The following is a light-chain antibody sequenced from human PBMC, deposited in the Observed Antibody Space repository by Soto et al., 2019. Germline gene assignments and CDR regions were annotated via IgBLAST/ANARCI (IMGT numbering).Light chain of an antibody. Sequence: DLQMTQSPSSLSAFVGDRITITCRASQTISNFLNWYQQKPGKPPRLVIYAASTLQGGVPSRFSGSGSGTDFTLTISSLRPEDFATYYCQQSFNGPRTFGQGTKVEAK. CDR1: QTISNF. CDR2: AAS. J-gene: IGKJ1*01. V-gene: IGKV1-39*01. CDR3: QQSFNGPRT.